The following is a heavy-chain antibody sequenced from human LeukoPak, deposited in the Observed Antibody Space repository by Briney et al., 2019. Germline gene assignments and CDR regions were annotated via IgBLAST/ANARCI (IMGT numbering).Heavy chain of an antibody. CDR3: ARGKRITIFGVVINPPYMDV. CDR2: MNPNRGNT. V-gene: IGHV1-8*03. Sequence: ASVKISCKASGYTFTSYDINWVRQATGQGLEWMGWMNPNRGNTGYAQKFQGRVTITRNTSISTAYMELSSLRSEDTAVYYCARGKRITIFGVVINPPYMDVWGKGTTVTVSS. D-gene: IGHD3-3*01. CDR1: GYTFTSYD. J-gene: IGHJ6*03.